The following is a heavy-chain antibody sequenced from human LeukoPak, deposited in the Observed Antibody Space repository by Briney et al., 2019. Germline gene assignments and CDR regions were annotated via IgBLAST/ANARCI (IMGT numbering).Heavy chain of an antibody. J-gene: IGHJ4*02. D-gene: IGHD3-10*01. CDR1: GFTFSRFW. CDR2: IKQDGGEK. CDR3: AREIGSGSYPDY. Sequence: GGSLRLSCAASGFTFSRFWMNWVRQAPGKGLEWVANIKQDGGEKHYVDSVKGRFTISRDNAKNSLYLQMNSLGGEDTAVYYCAREIGSGSYPDYWGQGTLVTVSS. V-gene: IGHV3-7*01.